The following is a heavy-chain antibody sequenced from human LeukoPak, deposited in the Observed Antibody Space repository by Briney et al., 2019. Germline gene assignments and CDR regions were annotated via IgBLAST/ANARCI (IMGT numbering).Heavy chain of an antibody. CDR2: INPNSGGT. CDR1: GYTFAGYY. V-gene: IGHV1-2*02. CDR3: ARDPAHITMARGVWFDP. Sequence: ASVKVSCKASGYTFAGYYMHWVRQAPGQGLEWMGWINPNSGGTNYAQKFQGRVTMTRDTSISTAYMELSRLRSDDTAVYYCARDPAHITMARGVWFDPRGQGTLVTVSS. J-gene: IGHJ5*02. D-gene: IGHD3-10*01.